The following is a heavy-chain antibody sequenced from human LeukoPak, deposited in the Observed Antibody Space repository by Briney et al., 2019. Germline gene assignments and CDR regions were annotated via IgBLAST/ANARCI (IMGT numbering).Heavy chain of an antibody. CDR2: IYYTGNT. CDR1: GGSTSDYY. Sequence: SETLSLTCSVPGGSTSDYYWNWIRQPAGQGLEWLGRIYYTGNTAYNPSLESRLTLSLDTAKNQFSLKVTSVTAADTAVYYCARGGTLFTYFDSWGQGTLVTVSS. CDR3: ARGGTLFTYFDS. D-gene: IGHD3-10*02. J-gene: IGHJ4*02. V-gene: IGHV4-4*07.